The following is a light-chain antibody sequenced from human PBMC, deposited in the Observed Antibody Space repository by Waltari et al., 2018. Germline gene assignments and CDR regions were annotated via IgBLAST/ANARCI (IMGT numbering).Light chain of an antibody. CDR2: LGS. Sequence: DIVMTQSPLSLPVTPGEPASISCRSSQSLRHSNGYNYLDCNLQKPGQSPQLLIYLGSNRASGVPDRFSGSGSGTDFTLKISRVEAEDVGVYYCMQALQTPPAFTFGPGTKVDIK. CDR3: MQALQTPPAFT. V-gene: IGKV2-28*01. CDR1: QSLRHSNGYNY. J-gene: IGKJ3*01.